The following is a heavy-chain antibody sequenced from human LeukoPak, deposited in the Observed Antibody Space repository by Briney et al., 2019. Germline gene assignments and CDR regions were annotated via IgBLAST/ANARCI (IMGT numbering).Heavy chain of an antibody. CDR1: GGSISSYY. J-gene: IGHJ3*02. Sequence: SETLSLTCTVSGGSISSYYWSWIRQPPGKGQEWIGYIYYSGSTNYNPSLKSRVTISVDTSKNQFSLKLSSVTTADTAVYYCASYDSSGYYPSGAFDIWGQGTMVTVSS. V-gene: IGHV4-59*01. CDR2: IYYSGST. CDR3: ASYDSSGYYPSGAFDI. D-gene: IGHD3-22*01.